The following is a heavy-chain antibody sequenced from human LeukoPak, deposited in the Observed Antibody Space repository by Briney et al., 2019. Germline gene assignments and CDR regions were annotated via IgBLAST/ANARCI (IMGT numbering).Heavy chain of an antibody. Sequence: ASVKVSCKASGGTFSSYAISWVRQAPGQGLEWMGGIIPIFGTANYAQEFQGRVTITADESTSTAYMELSSLRSEDTAVYYCARGGYCSGGSCYYYWGQGTLVTVSS. CDR2: IIPIFGTA. V-gene: IGHV1-69*13. J-gene: IGHJ4*02. CDR3: ARGGYCSGGSCYYY. D-gene: IGHD2-15*01. CDR1: GGTFSSYA.